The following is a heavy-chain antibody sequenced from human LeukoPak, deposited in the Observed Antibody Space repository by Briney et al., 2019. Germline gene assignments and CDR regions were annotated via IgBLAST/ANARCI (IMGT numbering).Heavy chain of an antibody. D-gene: IGHD5-12*01. CDR2: FYSTGST. J-gene: IGHJ3*02. Sequence: KPSETLALTCIVSGGSISSSGYYWDWIRQPPGKGLEWIGNFYSTGSTYYNPSLKSRITISVDTSKNQFSLKLRSVTAADTAVYYCARHSRSGYGDYESAFDIWGQETVVSVSS. CDR3: ARHSRSGYGDYESAFDI. CDR1: GGSISSSGYY. V-gene: IGHV4-39*01.